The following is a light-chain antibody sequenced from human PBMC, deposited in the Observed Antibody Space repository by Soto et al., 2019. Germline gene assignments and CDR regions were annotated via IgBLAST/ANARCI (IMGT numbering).Light chain of an antibody. CDR1: QSVSRSY. Sequence: EIVLTQSPGTLSLSPGERATLSCRASQSVSRSYLAWYQHKPGQAPRLLIYGASSRATGIPDRFSGSGSGTDFTLTISRLEPEDFAVYYCQQAGTFGQGTKEEIK. CDR3: QQAGT. CDR2: GAS. J-gene: IGKJ1*01. V-gene: IGKV3-20*01.